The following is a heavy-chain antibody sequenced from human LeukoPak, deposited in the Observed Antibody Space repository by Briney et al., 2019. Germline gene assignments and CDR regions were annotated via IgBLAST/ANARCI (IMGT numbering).Heavy chain of an antibody. CDR1: GYTFTGYY. CDR3: ARVPSSKGTRWFDP. D-gene: IGHD6-13*01. Sequence: ASVKVSCTASGYTFTGYYMHWVRQAPGQGLEWMGWINPNSGGTNYAQKFQGRVTMTRDTSISTAYMELSSLRSDDTAVYYCARVPSSKGTRWFDPWGQGTLVTVSS. J-gene: IGHJ5*02. V-gene: IGHV1-2*02. CDR2: INPNSGGT.